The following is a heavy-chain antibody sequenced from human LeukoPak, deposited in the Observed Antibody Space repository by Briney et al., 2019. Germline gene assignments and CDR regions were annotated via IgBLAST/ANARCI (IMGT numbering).Heavy chain of an antibody. D-gene: IGHD3-22*01. CDR1: GFTFSGSA. CDR3: TKTRGDDSSGYYLFDY. J-gene: IGHJ4*02. V-gene: IGHV3-73*01. CDR2: IRSKANSYAT. Sequence: PGGSLRLSCAASGFTFSGSAMHWVRQASGKGREWVGRIRSKANSYATAYAASVKGRFTISRDDSKNTAYLQMNSLKTEDTAVYYCTKTRGDDSSGYYLFDYWGQGTLVTVSS.